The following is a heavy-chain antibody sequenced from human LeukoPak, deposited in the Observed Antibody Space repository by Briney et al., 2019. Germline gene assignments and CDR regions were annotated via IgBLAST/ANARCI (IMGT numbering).Heavy chain of an antibody. CDR1: GFTFSAFA. D-gene: IGHD6-19*01. V-gene: IGHV3-23*01. Sequence: GGSLRLSCAASGFTFSAFAMSLVRQAPGKGLEWVSGISDSGGHTYYADSVQGRFTISRNNYKNTLYLQMNSLRAEDTAVYYCANFERTVAGPYNWFDPWGQGTLVTVSS. CDR3: ANFERTVAGPYNWFDP. CDR2: ISDSGGHT. J-gene: IGHJ5*02.